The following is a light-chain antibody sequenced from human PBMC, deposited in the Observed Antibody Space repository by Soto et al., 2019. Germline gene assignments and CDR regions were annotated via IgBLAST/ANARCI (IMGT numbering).Light chain of an antibody. CDR2: DNN. Sequence: QAVVTQPPSASETPGQRVTISCSGSSSNIGSNHVYWYQHLPGTAPKLLIYDNNNRPSGIPDRFSGSKSGTSATLGITGLQTGDEADYYCATWDSSLSAGLFGGGTKVTVL. CDR1: SSNIGSNH. CDR3: ATWDSSLSAGL. J-gene: IGLJ3*02. V-gene: IGLV1-51*01.